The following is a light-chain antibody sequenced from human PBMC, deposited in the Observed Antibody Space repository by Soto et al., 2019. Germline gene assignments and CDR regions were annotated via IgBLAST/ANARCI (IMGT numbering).Light chain of an antibody. V-gene: IGLV2-23*02. CDR3: CSFANNHYV. J-gene: IGLJ1*01. Sequence: QSALTQPASVSGSPGQSITISFTGTSSDVGSYNLVSWYQQHPGKVPKLMISEVNKRPSGVSDRFSGSKSGNTASLTISRLQADDEADYYCCSFANNHYVFGGGTKLTVL. CDR2: EVN. CDR1: SSDVGSYNL.